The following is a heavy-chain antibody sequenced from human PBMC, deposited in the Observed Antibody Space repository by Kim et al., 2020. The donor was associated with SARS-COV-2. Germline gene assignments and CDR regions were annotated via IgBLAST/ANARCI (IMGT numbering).Heavy chain of an antibody. Sequence: GGSLRLSCTASGFTFSSYAMSWVRQAPGMGLEWVSSISGSGSNKYYSDSLKGRLTISRDNSKNTLYLEMHSLKVEDTAFYYCTKESALFSDYSGQGTLVTVSA. CDR3: TKESALFSDY. D-gene: IGHD3-3*01. CDR1: GFTFSSYA. V-gene: IGHV3-23*01. J-gene: IGHJ4*02. CDR2: ISGSGSNK.